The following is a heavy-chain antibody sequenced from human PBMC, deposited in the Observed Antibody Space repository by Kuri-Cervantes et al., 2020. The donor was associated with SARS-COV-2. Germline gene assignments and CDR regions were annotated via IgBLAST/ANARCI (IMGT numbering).Heavy chain of an antibody. Sequence: SETLSLTCAVYGGSFSGYYWSWIRQPPGKGLEWIGEINHSGSTNYNPSLESRVTISVDTSKNQFSLKLSSVTAADTAVYYCARLGFGELFLVGLDYWGQGTLVTVSS. D-gene: IGHD3-10*01. CDR3: ARLGFGELFLVGLDY. V-gene: IGHV4-34*01. CDR1: GGSFSGYY. CDR2: INHSGST. J-gene: IGHJ4*02.